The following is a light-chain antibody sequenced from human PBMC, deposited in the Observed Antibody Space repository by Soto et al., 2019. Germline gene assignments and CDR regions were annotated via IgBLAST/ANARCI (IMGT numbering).Light chain of an antibody. Sequence: EIVLTQSPSTLSVSPGERATLSCRASQGITNHLAWYQQKPGQAPRLLIYDASNRAAGIPVRFSGSGSGTDFTLTISSLEPEDFAVYYCQHRDDWPPGATFGGGTKVEI. CDR2: DAS. V-gene: IGKV3-11*01. CDR3: QHRDDWPPGAT. J-gene: IGKJ4*01. CDR1: QGITNH.